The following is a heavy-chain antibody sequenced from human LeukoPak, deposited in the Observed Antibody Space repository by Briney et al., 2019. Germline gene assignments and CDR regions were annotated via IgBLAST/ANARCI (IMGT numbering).Heavy chain of an antibody. D-gene: IGHD2-21*01. V-gene: IGHV3-74*01. J-gene: IGHJ4*02. Sequence: GGSLRLSCAASGFTFSSYWMHWVRQAPGKGLVWVSRINSDGSSTSYADSVKGRITISRDNAKNTLYLQMNSLRAEDTAVYYCARFVRGGDCFDYWGQGTLVTVSS. CDR1: GFTFSSYW. CDR2: INSDGSST. CDR3: ARFVRGGDCFDY.